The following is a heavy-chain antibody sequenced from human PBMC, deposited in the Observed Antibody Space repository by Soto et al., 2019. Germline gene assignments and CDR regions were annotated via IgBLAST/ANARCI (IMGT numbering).Heavy chain of an antibody. D-gene: IGHD3-10*02. V-gene: IGHV1-46*01. CDR1: GYTFTSYY. J-gene: IGHJ4*02. CDR2: INPSGGST. CDR3: ARGDVTGGLFGELSTIDFAY. Sequence: ASVKVSCKASGYTFTSYYMHWVRQAPGQGLEWMGIINPSGGSTSYAQKFQGRVTMTRDTSTSTVYMELSSLRSEDTAVYYCARGDVTGGLFGELSTIDFAYWGQGTLVTVSS.